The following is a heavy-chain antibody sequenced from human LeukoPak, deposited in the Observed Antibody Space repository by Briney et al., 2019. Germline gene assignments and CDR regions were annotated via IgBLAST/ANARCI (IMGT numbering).Heavy chain of an antibody. V-gene: IGHV4-31*03. CDR2: IYYSGST. D-gene: IGHD4-17*01. J-gene: IGHJ4*02. CDR3: ASNSHYGDYACLDY. Sequence: PSQTLSLTCTVSGGSISSGGYYWRWIRQHPGKGLEWIGYIYYSGSTYYNPSLKSRVTISVDTSKNQFSLKLSSVTAADTAVYYCASNSHYGDYACLDYWGQGTLVTVSS. CDR1: GGSISSGGYY.